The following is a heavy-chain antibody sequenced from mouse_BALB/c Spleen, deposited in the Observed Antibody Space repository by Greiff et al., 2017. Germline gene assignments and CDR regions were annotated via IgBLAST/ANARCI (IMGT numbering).Heavy chain of an antibody. CDR2: MYPYNGGT. J-gene: IGHJ2*01. CDR1: GYTFTDYN. Sequence: EVQLQQSGPELVKPGASVKISCKASGYTFTDYNMHWVKQSHGKSLEWIGYMYPYNGGTGYNQKFKTMATLTVDNSSSTAYMELRSLTSEDSAVYYCARSETARATSCFDYWGQGTTLTVSS. V-gene: IGHV1S29*02. CDR3: ARSETARATSCFDY. D-gene: IGHD3-2*01.